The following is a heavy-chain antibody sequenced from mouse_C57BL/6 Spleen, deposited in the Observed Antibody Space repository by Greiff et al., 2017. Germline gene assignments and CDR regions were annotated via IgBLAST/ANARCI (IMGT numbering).Heavy chain of an antibody. Sequence: QVQLQQPGTELVKPGASVKLSCKASGYTFTSYWMHWVKQRPGQGLEWIGNINPSNGGTNYNEQFKGKATLPVDKSSSTAYMQLISLTSEDSAVYYCARWSGYYVGDWGQGTTLTVSS. CDR2: INPSNGGT. CDR1: GYTFTSYW. CDR3: ARWSGYYVGD. D-gene: IGHD2-3*01. J-gene: IGHJ2*01. V-gene: IGHV1-53*01.